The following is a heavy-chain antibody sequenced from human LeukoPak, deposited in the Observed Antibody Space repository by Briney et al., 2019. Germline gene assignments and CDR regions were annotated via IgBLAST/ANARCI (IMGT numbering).Heavy chain of an antibody. V-gene: IGHV3-33*01. CDR1: GFTFSSYG. D-gene: IGHD5-12*01. Sequence: PGRSLRLSCAASGFTFSSYGMHWVRQAPGKGLEWVAVIWYDGSNKYYADSVKGRFTTSRDNSKNTLYLQMNSLRAEDTAVYYCARDGGSGYEVDYWGQGTLVTVSS. J-gene: IGHJ4*02. CDR2: IWYDGSNK. CDR3: ARDGGSGYEVDY.